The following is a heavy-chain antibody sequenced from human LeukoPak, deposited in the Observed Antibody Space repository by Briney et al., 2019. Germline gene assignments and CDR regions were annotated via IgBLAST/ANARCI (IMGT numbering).Heavy chain of an antibody. J-gene: IGHJ5*02. CDR1: GFSLSTSGVG. D-gene: IGHD3-22*01. Sequence: ESGPTLVKPTQTLTLTCTFSGFSLSTSGVGVGWIRQPPGKALEWLALIYWNDDKRYSPSLKSRLTITKDTSKNQVVLTMTNMDPVDTATYCCAHRPPQSRDSSGYYRHWFDPWGQGTLVTVSS. CDR2: IYWNDDK. V-gene: IGHV2-5*01. CDR3: AHRPPQSRDSSGYYRHWFDP.